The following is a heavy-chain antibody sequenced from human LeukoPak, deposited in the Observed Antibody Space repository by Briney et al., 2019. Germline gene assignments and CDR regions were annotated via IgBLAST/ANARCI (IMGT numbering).Heavy chain of an antibody. Sequence: GGSLRLSCAPSGFTFSSYWMSWVRQAPGKGLEWVANIKQDGSEKYYVDSVKGRFTISRDNAKNSLYLQMNSLRAEDTAVYYCARDPGDTAAFDIWGQGTMVTVSS. CDR2: IKQDGSEK. CDR3: ARDPGDTAAFDI. CDR1: GFTFSSYW. J-gene: IGHJ3*02. V-gene: IGHV3-7*01. D-gene: IGHD3-16*01.